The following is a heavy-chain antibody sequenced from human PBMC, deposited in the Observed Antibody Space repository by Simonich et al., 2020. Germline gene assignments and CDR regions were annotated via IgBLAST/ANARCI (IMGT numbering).Heavy chain of an antibody. CDR1: GGSISSYY. CDR3: ARSLGYYYYYYGMDV. D-gene: IGHD1-26*01. Sequence: QVQLQESGPGLVKPSETLSLTCPVSGGSISSYYWSWIRQPPGKGLEWILYIYYKGSTNYNPSLKSRVTIAVDTSKNQFSLKLSSGTAADTAVYYCARSLGYYYYYYGMDVWGQGTTVTVSS. V-gene: IGHV4-59*08. J-gene: IGHJ6*02. CDR2: IYYKGST.